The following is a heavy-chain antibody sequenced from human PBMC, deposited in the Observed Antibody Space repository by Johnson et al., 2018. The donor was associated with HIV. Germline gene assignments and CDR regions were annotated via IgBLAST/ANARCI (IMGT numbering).Heavy chain of an antibody. CDR1: GFTFRSYG. Sequence: QVQLVESGGGVVQPGGSLRLSCAVSGFTFRSYGMHWVRQAPGKGLEWVAFIRYDGSNKYYADSVKGRFTISRDNSKNTLYLQMNSLRAEDTAVYYCASDWGSRHAFDIWGQGTRVTVSS. CDR3: ASDWGSRHAFDI. V-gene: IGHV3-30*02. CDR2: IRYDGSNK. J-gene: IGHJ3*02. D-gene: IGHD7-27*01.